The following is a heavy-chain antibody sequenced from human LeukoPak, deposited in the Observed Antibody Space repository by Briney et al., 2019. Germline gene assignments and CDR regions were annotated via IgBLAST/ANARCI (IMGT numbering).Heavy chain of an antibody. D-gene: IGHD2-2*01. J-gene: IGHJ4*02. CDR1: GFTFSSYG. CDR2: IWYDGSNK. Sequence: PGRSLRLSCAASGFTFSSYGMHWVRQVPGKGLEWVAVIWYDGSNKYYADSVKGRFTISRDNSKNTLYLQMNSLRAEDTAVYYCARDDRCSSTSCYLLDYWGQGTLVTVSS. CDR3: ARDDRCSSTSCYLLDY. V-gene: IGHV3-33*01.